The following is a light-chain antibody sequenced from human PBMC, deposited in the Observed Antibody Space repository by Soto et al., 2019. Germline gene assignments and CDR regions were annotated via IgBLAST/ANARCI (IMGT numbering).Light chain of an antibody. CDR3: GTWDSSLGAVV. CDR2: DND. Sequence: QSVLTQPPSVSAAPGQKVTISCSGTTSNIGDNYVSWYQQLPKTAPKLLIYDNDKRPSGIPDRFSGSKSGTSATLGITGLQTWDEADYYCGTWDSSLGAVVFGGGTQLTVL. J-gene: IGLJ2*01. V-gene: IGLV1-51*01. CDR1: TSNIGDNY.